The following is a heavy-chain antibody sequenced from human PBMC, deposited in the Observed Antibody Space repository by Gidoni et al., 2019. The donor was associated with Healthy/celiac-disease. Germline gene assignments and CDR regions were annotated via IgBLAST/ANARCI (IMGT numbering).Heavy chain of an antibody. CDR2: INPSGGST. J-gene: IGHJ4*02. D-gene: IGHD7-27*01. Sequence: WMGIINPSGGSTSYAQKLQGRVTMTRDTSTSTVYMELSSLRSEDTAVYYCAREINLGGSLGFDYWGQGTLVTVSS. CDR3: AREINLGGSLGFDY. V-gene: IGHV1-46*04.